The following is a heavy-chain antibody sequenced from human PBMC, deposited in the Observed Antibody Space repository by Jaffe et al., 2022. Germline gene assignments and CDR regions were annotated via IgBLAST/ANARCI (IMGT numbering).Heavy chain of an antibody. CDR1: GFTFSSYW. CDR2: IKQDGSEK. Sequence: EVQLVESGGGLVQPGGSLRLSCAASGFTFSSYWMSWVRQAPGKGLEWVANIKQDGSEKYYVDSVKGRFTISRDNAKNSLYLQMNSLRAEDTAVYYCARGRSGYRVLAAFDIWGQGTMVTVSS. D-gene: IGHD4-4*01. V-gene: IGHV3-7*01. CDR3: ARGRSGYRVLAAFDI. J-gene: IGHJ3*02.